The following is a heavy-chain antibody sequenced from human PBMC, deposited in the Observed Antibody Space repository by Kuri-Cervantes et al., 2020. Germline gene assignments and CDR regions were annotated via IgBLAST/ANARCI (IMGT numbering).Heavy chain of an antibody. J-gene: IGHJ6*02. D-gene: IGHD6-19*01. CDR3: ARGTPAGYSSGWYGPYYYGMDV. Sequence: GESLKISCAASGFTFSSYWMSWVRQAPGKGLEWVANIKQDGSEKYYVDSVKGRFTISRDNAKNSLYPQMNSLRAEDTAVYYCARGTPAGYSSGWYGPYYYGMDVWGQGTTVTVSS. CDR1: GFTFSSYW. CDR2: IKQDGSEK. V-gene: IGHV3-7*03.